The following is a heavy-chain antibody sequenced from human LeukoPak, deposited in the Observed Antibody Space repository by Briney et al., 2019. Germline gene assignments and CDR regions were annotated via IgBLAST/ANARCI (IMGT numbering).Heavy chain of an antibody. J-gene: IGHJ4*02. Sequence: GGSLRLSCAASEFIFRTYGMHWVRQAPGKGLEWVALIWYDGSHKYYADSVKGRFTISRDNYKNMLYLQMNSLRAEDTAVYSCARGTVTAPDYWGQGTLVTVSS. V-gene: IGHV3-33*01. CDR1: EFIFRTYG. D-gene: IGHD4-17*01. CDR2: IWYDGSHK. CDR3: ARGTVTAPDY.